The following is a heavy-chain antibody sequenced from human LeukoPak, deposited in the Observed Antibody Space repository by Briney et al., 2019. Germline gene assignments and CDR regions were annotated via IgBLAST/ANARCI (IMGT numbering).Heavy chain of an antibody. Sequence: GGSLRLSCAASGFTFSSNGMTWVRQAPGKGLEWVSTISDSGGGAYYADSVEGRFTISRDNSKNTLYLQMNSLRAEDTAVYYCAKFKSSGWLYSFDYWGQGTLVTVSS. CDR1: GFTFSSNG. CDR3: AKFKSSGWLYSFDY. D-gene: IGHD6-19*01. CDR2: ISDSGGGA. V-gene: IGHV3-23*01. J-gene: IGHJ4*02.